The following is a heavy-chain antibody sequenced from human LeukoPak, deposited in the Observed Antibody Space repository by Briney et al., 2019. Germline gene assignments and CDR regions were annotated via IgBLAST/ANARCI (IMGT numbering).Heavy chain of an antibody. V-gene: IGHV3-21*01. D-gene: IGHD1-26*01. J-gene: IGHJ5*02. Sequence: GGSLRLSCAASGFTFSSYSMNWVRQAPGKGLEWVSSISSSSSYIYYADSVKGRFTISRDNAKNSLYLQMNSLRAEDTAVYYCARDLGRYWEDNWSDPWGQGTLVTVSS. CDR1: GFTFSSYS. CDR3: ARDLGRYWEDNWSDP. CDR2: ISSSSSYI.